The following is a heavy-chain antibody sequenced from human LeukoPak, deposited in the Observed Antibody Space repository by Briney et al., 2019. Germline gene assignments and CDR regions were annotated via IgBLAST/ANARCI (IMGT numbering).Heavy chain of an antibody. V-gene: IGHV4-59*08. CDR3: ARHESGSYYYFDY. D-gene: IGHD1-26*01. CDR2: IYYSGST. J-gene: IGHJ4*02. Sequence: LSLTCTVSGGSISSYYWSWIRQPPGKGLEWIGYIYYSGSTNYNPSLKSRVTISVDTSKNQFSLKLSSVTAADTAVYYCARHESGSYYYFDYWGQGTLVTVSS. CDR1: GGSISSYY.